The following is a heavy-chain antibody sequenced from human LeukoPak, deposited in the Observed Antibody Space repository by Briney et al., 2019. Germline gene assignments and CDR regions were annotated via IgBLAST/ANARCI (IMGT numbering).Heavy chain of an antibody. V-gene: IGHV3-9*01. CDR3: AASSGYPDGYFQH. CDR2: ISWNSGSI. CDR1: GFTFDDYA. D-gene: IGHD3-22*01. J-gene: IGHJ1*01. Sequence: GGSLRLSCAASGFTFDDYAMHWVRQAPGKGLEWVSGISWNSGSIGYADSAKGRFTISRDNAKNSLYLQMNSLRAEDTALYYCAASSGYPDGYFQHWGQGTLVTVSS.